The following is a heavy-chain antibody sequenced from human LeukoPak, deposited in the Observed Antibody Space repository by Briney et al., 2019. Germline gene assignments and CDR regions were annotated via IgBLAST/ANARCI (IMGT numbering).Heavy chain of an antibody. CDR1: GGSISSHY. V-gene: IGHV4-59*11. J-gene: IGHJ6*03. CDR2: IYYSGST. D-gene: IGHD1-26*01. CDR3: ARVEWELPNYYYYYMDV. Sequence: WETLSLTCTVSGGSISSHYWSWIRQPPGKGLDWIGYIYYSGSTNYNPSLKSRITISVDTSKNQFSLKLSSVTAADTAVYYCARVEWELPNYYYYYMDVWGKGTTVTVSS.